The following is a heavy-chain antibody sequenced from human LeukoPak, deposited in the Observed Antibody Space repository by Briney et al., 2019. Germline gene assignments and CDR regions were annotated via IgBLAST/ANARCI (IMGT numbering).Heavy chain of an antibody. CDR2: ISSSSNII. J-gene: IGHJ4*02. CDR3: AREGFYGSGRGADFDY. Sequence: GGSLRLSCAASGFTFSNYFMNWVRQAPGRGLEWVSYISSSSNIIYYADSVKGRFIISRDNAKNSLFLQMNSLRDADTAVYYCAREGFYGSGRGADFDYWGQGTLVTVSS. CDR1: GFTFSNYF. D-gene: IGHD3-10*01. V-gene: IGHV3-48*02.